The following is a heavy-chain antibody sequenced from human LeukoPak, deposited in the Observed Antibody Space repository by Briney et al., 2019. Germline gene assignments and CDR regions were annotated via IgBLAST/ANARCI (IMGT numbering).Heavy chain of an antibody. CDR1: GFTFSSYA. D-gene: IGHD3-9*01. J-gene: IGHJ3*02. CDR3: AKTVGDYDILTGYFLGHDAFDI. V-gene: IGHV3-23*01. Sequence: PGGSLRLSCAASGFTFSSYAMSWVRQAPGKGLEWVSAISGSGGSTYYADSVKGRFTISRGNSKNTLYLQMNSLRAEDTAVYYCAKTVGDYDILTGYFLGHDAFDIWGQGTMVTVSS. CDR2: ISGSGGST.